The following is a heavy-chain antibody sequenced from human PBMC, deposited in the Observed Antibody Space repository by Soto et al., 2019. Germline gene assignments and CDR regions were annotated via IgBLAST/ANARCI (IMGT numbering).Heavy chain of an antibody. CDR1: GFTFSSYA. Sequence: GGSLRLSCAASGFTFSSYAMSWVRQAPGKGLEWVSAISGSGGSTYYADSVKGRFTISRDNSKNTLYLQMNSLRAEDTAVYYCAKDKELRYFDWLLYGGGYFDYWGQGTLVTVSS. J-gene: IGHJ4*02. D-gene: IGHD3-9*01. V-gene: IGHV3-23*01. CDR3: AKDKELRYFDWLLYGGGYFDY. CDR2: ISGSGGST.